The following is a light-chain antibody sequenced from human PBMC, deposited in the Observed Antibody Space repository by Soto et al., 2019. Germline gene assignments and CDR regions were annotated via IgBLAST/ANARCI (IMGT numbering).Light chain of an antibody. CDR3: MQALQTRT. Sequence: VMTQTPLSLPVTHGEPASIYCRSSHSLLHGNGYNYLDWYLQKPGQSPQLLIYLGSTRASGVPDRFSGSGSGTAFTLKISRVEAEDVGVYYCMQALQTRTFGQGTKVDI. CDR1: HSLLHGNGYNY. V-gene: IGKV2-28*01. J-gene: IGKJ1*01. CDR2: LGS.